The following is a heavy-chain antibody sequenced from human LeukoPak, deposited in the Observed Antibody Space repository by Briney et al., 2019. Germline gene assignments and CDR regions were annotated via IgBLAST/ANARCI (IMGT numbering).Heavy chain of an antibody. D-gene: IGHD2-15*01. CDR2: LYSGRST. CDR1: GFSVSNGY. J-gene: IGHJ6*02. CDR3: ARDNCGGSCYLNYHAMDV. Sequence: PGGSLRLSCAASGFSVSNGYRSWVRQAPGRGLEWVSLLYSGRSTYSADSVRGRFTISRDNSKSTLYLQMNSLTVEDTAVYYCARDNCGGSCYLNYHAMDVWGQGTTVTVSS. V-gene: IGHV3-53*01.